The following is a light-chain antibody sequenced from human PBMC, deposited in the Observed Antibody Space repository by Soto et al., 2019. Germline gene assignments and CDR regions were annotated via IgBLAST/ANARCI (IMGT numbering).Light chain of an antibody. CDR1: QSLLRINGYNY. Sequence: DIVMTQAPLSLPVTPGEPASISCRSSQSLLRINGYNYLDWYLQKPGQSPQLLVYLGSNRASGVHDRFSGSGSGTDFTLKSSRVEAEDVGVYYCMQALQAPCTFGQGTKLEIK. CDR2: LGS. J-gene: IGKJ2*02. V-gene: IGKV2-28*01. CDR3: MQALQAPCT.